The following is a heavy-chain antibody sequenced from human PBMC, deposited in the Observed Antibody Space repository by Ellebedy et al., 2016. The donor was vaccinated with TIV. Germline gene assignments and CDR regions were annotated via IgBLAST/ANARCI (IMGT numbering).Heavy chain of an antibody. CDR3: GRGSYIPSRGFDY. Sequence: AASVKVSCKATGYTFSNYDVTWVRRAPGQGLEWMGLISAYKGGTKYLQKAQGRVVLTIDTSTNKAYMELRSLRSNDTAVYYCGRGSYIPSRGFDYWGQGTLVNVSS. CDR2: ISAYKGGT. D-gene: IGHD5-18*01. V-gene: IGHV1-18*04. CDR1: GYTFSNYD. J-gene: IGHJ4*02.